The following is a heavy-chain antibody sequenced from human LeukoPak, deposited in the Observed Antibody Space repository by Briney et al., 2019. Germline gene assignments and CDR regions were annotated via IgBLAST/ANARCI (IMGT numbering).Heavy chain of an antibody. CDR2: IYYSEST. Sequence: SETLSLTCTVSGGSISSYYWSWIRQPPGKGLEWIGYIYYSESTNYTPSLKSRVTISVATSKNQFSLKLRSVTAADTAVYYCARGGYYYMDVWGKGTTVTVSS. V-gene: IGHV4-59*01. CDR1: GGSISSYY. CDR3: ARGGYYYMDV. J-gene: IGHJ6*03.